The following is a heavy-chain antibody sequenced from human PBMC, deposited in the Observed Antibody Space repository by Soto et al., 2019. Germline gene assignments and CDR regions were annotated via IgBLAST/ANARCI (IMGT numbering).Heavy chain of an antibody. J-gene: IGHJ4*02. Sequence: EVQLVESGGGLVKPGGSLRLSCAAFGFTFSHALMNWVRQAPGKGLEWVGRIKSKTDGGTTDFAAPVKGRFTISRDDAKNTLFLQMNSLKIEDTAVYYCASRMGGSYWGQGTLVTVSS. V-gene: IGHV3-15*07. CDR2: IKSKTDGGTT. CDR3: ASRMGGSY. CDR1: GFTFSHAL. D-gene: IGHD3-16*01.